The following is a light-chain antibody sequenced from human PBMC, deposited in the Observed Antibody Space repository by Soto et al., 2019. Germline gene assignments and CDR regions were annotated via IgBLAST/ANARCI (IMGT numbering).Light chain of an antibody. CDR2: DAA. CDR3: QRFDSVPCT. CDR1: QDLKNY. Sequence: IEMTQSPSALAASAGDRVTITCQASQDLKNYVIWYQQKPGRAPKLLIYDAASLGKGVSSRFSVSGSGTHFTLTISSLQPEDVATYYCQRFDSVPCTFGQGTKLEIK. V-gene: IGKV1-33*01. J-gene: IGKJ2*02.